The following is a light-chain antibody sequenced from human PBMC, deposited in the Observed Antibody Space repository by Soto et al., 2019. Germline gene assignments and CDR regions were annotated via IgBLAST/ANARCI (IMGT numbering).Light chain of an antibody. J-gene: IGLJ1*01. V-gene: IGLV3-21*02. CDR1: NIASRT. CDR2: DNS. Sequence: SYELTHPPSVSVAPGQTATISCGENNIASRTVDWYQQKPGQAPLLVVKDNSFRPSGIPNRFSGSNSGNTATLTITRVEAGDEADHSPQVWDNADDHIYVFGTGTKVTV. CDR3: QVWDNADDHIYV.